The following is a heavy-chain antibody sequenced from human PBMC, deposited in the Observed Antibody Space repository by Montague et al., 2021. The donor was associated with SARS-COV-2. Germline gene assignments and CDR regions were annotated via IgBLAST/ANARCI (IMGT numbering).Heavy chain of an antibody. J-gene: IGHJ4*02. CDR3: ARHSGGSEVSGLDY. D-gene: IGHD3-10*01. CDR2: IYPGGKM. CDR1: IRSSTSY. V-gene: IGHV4-39*01. Sequence: SETLSLTCTVSIRSSTSYCAWISQHPGKGLVWFVSIYPGGKMIYYSSSLSRVTMSIDTTENQLSLSLNTVTAADTAVYYCARHSGGSEVSGLDYWGQGTLVTVSS.